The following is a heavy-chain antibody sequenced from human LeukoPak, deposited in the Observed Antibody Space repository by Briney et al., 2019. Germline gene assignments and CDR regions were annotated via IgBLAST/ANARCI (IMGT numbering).Heavy chain of an antibody. Sequence: GGSLRLSCAASGFTFRTFGMYWVRQAPGKGLEWVAVISNDGDNKFYADSVKDRFTISRDNSKNTLYLQMNSLRAEDTAVYYCARGSYFDYWGQGILVTVSS. CDR1: GFTFRTFG. CDR2: ISNDGDNK. J-gene: IGHJ4*02. V-gene: IGHV3-30*03. CDR3: ARGSYFDY.